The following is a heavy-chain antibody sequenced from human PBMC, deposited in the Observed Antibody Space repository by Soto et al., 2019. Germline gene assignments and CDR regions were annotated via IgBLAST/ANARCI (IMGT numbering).Heavy chain of an antibody. CDR2: ISYDGSQK. J-gene: IGHJ6*02. V-gene: IGHV3-30*18. Sequence: QVQLVESGGGVAQPGTSLRLSCAASGFTFSSYGMHWVRQAPGKGLEWVAGISYDGSQKFHGDPVKGRFTISRDNSKNTLYLQTNSLRAEDTAVYYCAKGNGPFYYYGMDVWGQGTKVTVSS. CDR3: AKGNGPFYYYGMDV. CDR1: GFTFSSYG. D-gene: IGHD2-8*01.